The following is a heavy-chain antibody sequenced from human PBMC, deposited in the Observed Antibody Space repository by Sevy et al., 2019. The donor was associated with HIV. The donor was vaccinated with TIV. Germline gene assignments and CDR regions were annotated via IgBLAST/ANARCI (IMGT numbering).Heavy chain of an antibody. CDR1: GYTLNYFS. V-gene: IGHV1-24*01. CDR3: ATDIVVGRDY. Sequence: ASVKVSCKVSGYTLNYFSMHWVRQAPGKGFEWMGGFEEDGEILYAQKFQGRVTMTEDKSTDTVYMELSRLGPEDTAVYYCATDIVVGRDYWGQGTLVTVSS. D-gene: IGHD2-2*01. CDR2: FEEDGEI. J-gene: IGHJ4*02.